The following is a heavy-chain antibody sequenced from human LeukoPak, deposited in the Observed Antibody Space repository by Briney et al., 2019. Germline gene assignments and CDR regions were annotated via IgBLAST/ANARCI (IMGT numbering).Heavy chain of an antibody. V-gene: IGHV3-23*01. CDR2: ISGSGGST. CDR1: GFTFSSYA. D-gene: IGHD4-23*01. CDR3: ARDPEAGGYFDY. J-gene: IGHJ4*02. Sequence: GGSLRLSCAASGFTFSSYAMSWVRQAPGKGLEWVSAISGSGGSTYYADSVKGRFTISRDNSKNTLYLQMNSLRAEDTAVYYCARDPEAGGYFDYWGQGTLVTVSS.